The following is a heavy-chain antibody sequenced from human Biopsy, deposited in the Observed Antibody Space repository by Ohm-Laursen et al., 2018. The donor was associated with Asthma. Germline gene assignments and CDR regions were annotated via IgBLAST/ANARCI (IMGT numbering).Heavy chain of an antibody. CDR3: ARGYSGSDRIVYYYSGLEV. D-gene: IGHD5-12*01. Sequence: SVKVSCKASGDSFSNYAISWVRQAPEQGLEWMGGLIPVLGTPDHAQMFEGRVTITADESTSTAYMELSSLSSEDTAVYYCARGYSGSDRIVYYYSGLEVWGQGTTVTV. J-gene: IGHJ6*02. CDR1: GDSFSNYA. CDR2: LIPVLGTP. V-gene: IGHV1-69*13.